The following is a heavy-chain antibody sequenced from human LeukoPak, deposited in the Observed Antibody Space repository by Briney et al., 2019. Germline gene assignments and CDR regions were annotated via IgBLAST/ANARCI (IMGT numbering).Heavy chain of an antibody. J-gene: IGHJ5*02. CDR2: ISGSGGRT. V-gene: IGHV3-23*01. D-gene: IGHD6-19*01. CDR1: GFTFRNYA. CDR3: AKGQSAGTRVFRWFDP. Sequence: GGSLRLSCTASGFTFRNYATTWVRQAPGKGLEFVSAISGSGGRTYYADSVKGRFTIARDNSNKTLYLQMNSLRAEDTAVYYCAKGQSAGTRVFRWFDPWGQGTLVTVSS.